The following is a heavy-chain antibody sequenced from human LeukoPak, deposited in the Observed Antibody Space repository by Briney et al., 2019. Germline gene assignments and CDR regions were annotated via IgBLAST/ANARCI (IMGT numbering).Heavy chain of an antibody. CDR3: ARGVEYSSSSGLGY. CDR1: GGSISSYY. CDR2: IYYSGST. D-gene: IGHD6-6*01. Sequence: SETLSLTCTVSGGSISSYYWSWIRQPPGKGLEWIGYIYYSGSTNYNPSLKSRVTISVDTSKNQFSLKLSSVTAADTAVYYCARGVEYSSSSGLGYWGQGILVTVSS. J-gene: IGHJ4*02. V-gene: IGHV4-59*01.